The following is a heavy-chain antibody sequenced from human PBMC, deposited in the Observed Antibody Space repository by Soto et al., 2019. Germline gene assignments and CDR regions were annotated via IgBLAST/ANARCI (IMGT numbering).Heavy chain of an antibody. CDR1: GFTFSSYG. J-gene: IGHJ5*02. D-gene: IGHD3-10*01. CDR2: ISYDGSNK. V-gene: IGHV3-30*18. Sequence: GGSLRLSCAASGFTFSSYGMHWVRLAPGKGLEWVAVISYDGSNKYYVDSVKGRFTISRDNSKNTLYLQMNSLKTEDTAVYYCAKAGDYYASGIRIGWFDPWGQGTLVTVSS. CDR3: AKAGDYYASGIRIGWFDP.